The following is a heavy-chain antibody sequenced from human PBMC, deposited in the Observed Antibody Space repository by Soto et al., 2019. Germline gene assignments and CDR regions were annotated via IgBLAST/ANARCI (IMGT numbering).Heavy chain of an antibody. D-gene: IGHD3-10*01. CDR1: GGTFRSYS. J-gene: IGHJ4*02. CDR2: IVPTFGIT. V-gene: IGHV1-69*08. Sequence: QVQLVQSGAEVKKPGSSVRVSCKASGGTFRSYSISWVRQAPGRGLEWMGRIVPTFGITNYAQKFEGRVAIAADNSTSTAYMELSSLRSDDTAVYYCARDPRGGGTVSDWGQGTLVTVSS. CDR3: ARDPRGGGTVSD.